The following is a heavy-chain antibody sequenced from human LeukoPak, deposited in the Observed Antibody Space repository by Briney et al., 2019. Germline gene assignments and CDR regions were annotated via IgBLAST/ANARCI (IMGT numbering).Heavy chain of an antibody. CDR2: ISGSGGST. V-gene: IGHV3-23*01. D-gene: IGHD2-21*02. J-gene: IGHJ3*02. CDR1: GFTFSSYA. CDR3: AKSYCGGDCYRPWGAFDI. Sequence: PGGSLRLSCAASGFTFSSYAMSWVRQAPGKGLEWVSAISGSGGSTYYADSVKGRFTISRDNSKNTLYLQMNSLRAEDTAVYYCAKSYCGGDCYRPWGAFDIWGQGTMVTVSS.